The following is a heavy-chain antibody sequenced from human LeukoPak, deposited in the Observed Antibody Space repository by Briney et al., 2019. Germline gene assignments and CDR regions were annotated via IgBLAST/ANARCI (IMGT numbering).Heavy chain of an antibody. D-gene: IGHD4-17*01. Sequence: PSETLSLTCTVSGGSISSGSYYWSWIRQPAGKGPEWIGRIHTSGSTNYNPSLKSRVTISVDTSENQFSLNLSSVTAADTAVYYCARGMVTTDRYYFDYWGQGTLVTVSS. CDR2: IHTSGST. CDR3: ARGMVTTDRYYFDY. V-gene: IGHV4-61*02. CDR1: GGSISSGSYY. J-gene: IGHJ4*02.